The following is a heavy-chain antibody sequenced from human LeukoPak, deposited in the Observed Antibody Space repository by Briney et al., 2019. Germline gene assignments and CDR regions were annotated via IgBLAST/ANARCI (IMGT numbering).Heavy chain of an antibody. CDR2: IYHSGST. D-gene: IGHD5/OR15-5a*01. CDR1: GGSITGSDW. J-gene: IGHJ4*02. CDR3: ATRYSVGPK. V-gene: IGHV4-4*02. Sequence: PSGTLSLTCAVSGGSITGSDWCWWTWVRQPPGKGLEWIGEIYHSGSTNYNPSLKSRVTISLDKSKNQFSLTLTSVTAADTAMYYCATRYSVGPKWAPGPRVTVSS.